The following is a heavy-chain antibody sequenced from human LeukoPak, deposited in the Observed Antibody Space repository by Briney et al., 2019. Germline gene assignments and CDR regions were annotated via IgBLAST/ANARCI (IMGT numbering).Heavy chain of an antibody. D-gene: IGHD3-3*01. J-gene: IGHJ4*02. CDR1: GGSISAYY. Sequence: LSLTCTVSGGSISAYYWSWIRQPPGKGLEWIAYISITGSTINHADSVKGRFTVSRDNSKNSVFLQMDSLRVNDTAVYYCARETARPSLRILEEWGPGTLVTVSS. CDR3: ARETARPSLRILEE. CDR2: ISITGSTI. V-gene: IGHV3-11*01.